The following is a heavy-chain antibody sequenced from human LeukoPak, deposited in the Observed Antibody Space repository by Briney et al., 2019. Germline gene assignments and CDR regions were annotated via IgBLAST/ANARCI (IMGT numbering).Heavy chain of an antibody. J-gene: IGHJ4*02. CDR1: GFTFSSYA. CDR2: ISGSGGST. V-gene: IGHV3-23*01. Sequence: SGGSLRLSCAASGFTFSSYAMSWVRQAPGKGLEWVSAISGSGGSTYYADSVKGRFTISRDNSKNTLYLQMNSLRAEDTAVYYCAKTYSSSWTFDYWGQGTLVTVSS. D-gene: IGHD6-13*01. CDR3: AKTYSSSWTFDY.